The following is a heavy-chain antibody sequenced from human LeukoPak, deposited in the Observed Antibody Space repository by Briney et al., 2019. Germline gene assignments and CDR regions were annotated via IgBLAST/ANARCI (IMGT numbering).Heavy chain of an antibody. D-gene: IGHD6-19*01. CDR1: GFTFSSYA. CDR2: ISYGGSNK. J-gene: IGHJ4*02. CDR3: AGEDSSGSNY. Sequence: GRSLRLPCAASGFTFSSYAMHWVRQAPGKGLEWVAVISYGGSNKYYADSVKGRFTISRDNSKNTLYLQMNSLRAEDTAVYYCAGEDSSGSNYWGQGTLVTVSS. V-gene: IGHV3-30-3*01.